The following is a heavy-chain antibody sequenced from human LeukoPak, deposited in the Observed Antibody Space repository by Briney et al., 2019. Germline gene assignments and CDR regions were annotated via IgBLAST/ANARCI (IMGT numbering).Heavy chain of an antibody. V-gene: IGHV1-8*03. D-gene: IGHD3-10*01. Sequence: GASVKVSCKASGYTFTSYDINWVRQATGQGLEWMGWMNPNSGNTGYAQKFQGRVTITRNTSISTAYMELSSLRSEDTAVYYCARGRGYGSGSYYRAGGDYWGQGTLVTVSS. CDR2: MNPNSGNT. CDR3: ARGRGYGSGSYYRAGGDY. CDR1: GYTFTSYD. J-gene: IGHJ4*02.